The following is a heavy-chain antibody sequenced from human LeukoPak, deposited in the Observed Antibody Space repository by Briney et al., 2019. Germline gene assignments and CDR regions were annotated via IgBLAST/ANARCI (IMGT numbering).Heavy chain of an antibody. CDR1: GGSFSGYY. J-gene: IGHJ2*01. CDR3: ARSFLGDWYFDL. Sequence: SETLSLTCAVYGGSFSGYYWSWIRQPPGKGLEWIGCIYYSGSTNYNPSLKSRVTVSVDTSKDQFSLKLSSLTAADTAVYYCARSFLGDWYFDLWGRGTLVTVSS. D-gene: IGHD1-26*01. CDR2: IYYSGST. V-gene: IGHV4-59*01.